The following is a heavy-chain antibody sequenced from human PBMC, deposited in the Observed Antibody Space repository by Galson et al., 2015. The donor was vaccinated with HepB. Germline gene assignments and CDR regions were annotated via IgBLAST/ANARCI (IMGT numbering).Heavy chain of an antibody. J-gene: IGHJ4*02. CDR2: IRSKANSYAT. CDR1: GFTFSGSA. CDR3: TRLPYYYDSSGSDY. D-gene: IGHD3-22*01. Sequence: SLRLSCAASGFTFSGSAMHWVRQASGKGLEWVGRIRSKANSYATAYAASVKGRFTISRDDSKNTAYLQMNSLKTEDTAVYYCTRLPYYYDSSGSDYWGQGTLVTVSS. V-gene: IGHV3-73*01.